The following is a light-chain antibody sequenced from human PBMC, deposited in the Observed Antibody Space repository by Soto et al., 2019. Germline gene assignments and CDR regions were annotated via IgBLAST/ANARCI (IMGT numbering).Light chain of an antibody. J-gene: IGLJ2*01. Sequence: QSALTQPPSASGSPGQSVTIYCTGTSSDVGGYNYVSWYQQHPGKAPKLMIYEVSKRPSGVPDRFSGSKSGNTASLTVSGLQAEDEANYYCRSYAGSNKLVFGGGTKVPV. CDR3: RSYAGSNKLV. CDR1: SSDVGGYNY. CDR2: EVS. V-gene: IGLV2-8*01.